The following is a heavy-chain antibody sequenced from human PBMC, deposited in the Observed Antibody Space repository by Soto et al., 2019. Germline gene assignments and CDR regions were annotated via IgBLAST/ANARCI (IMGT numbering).Heavy chain of an antibody. CDR3: AREWSRPYYYYGMDV. J-gene: IGHJ6*02. V-gene: IGHV1-18*01. CDR1: GYTFTSYV. Sequence: QVQLVQSGAEVKKPGASVKVSCKASGYTFTSYVFRWVRQAPGQGLEWMGWISAYNGNTNYAQKLQGRVTMTTDTSTSTAYMELRSLRSDDTAVYYCAREWSRPYYYYGMDVWGQGTTVTVSS. D-gene: IGHD1-26*01. CDR2: ISAYNGNT.